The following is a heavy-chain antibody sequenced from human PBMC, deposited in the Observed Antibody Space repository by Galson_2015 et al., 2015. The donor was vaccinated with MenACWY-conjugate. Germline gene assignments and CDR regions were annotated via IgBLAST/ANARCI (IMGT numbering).Heavy chain of an antibody. CDR2: ISAYNGNT. Sequence: SVKVSCKASGYAFSSYGINWVRQAPGQGLEWMGWISAYNGNTNYAQNLQDRVTMTTDKSTNTAYMYLRSLRSDDTAVYYCASGVIVREVMTESTIHYFEHWAREPRSPSPQ. J-gene: IGHJ4*02. D-gene: IGHD3-10*01. V-gene: IGHV1-18*01. CDR1: GYAFSSYG. CDR3: ASGVIVREVMTESTIHYFEH.